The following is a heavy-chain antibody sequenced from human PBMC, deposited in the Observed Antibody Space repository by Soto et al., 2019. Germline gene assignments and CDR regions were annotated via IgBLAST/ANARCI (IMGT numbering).Heavy chain of an antibody. V-gene: IGHV1-46*01. CDR3: ARDEPQGYDY. CDR1: GYTFTSYY. Sequence: GSVHVSCKASGYTFTSYYMHWVRQAPGQGLGWMGIINASGGSTSYAQKFQGRVTMTRDTSTSTVYMELSSLRSEDTAVYYCARDEPQGYDYWGQGTLVTVSS. D-gene: IGHD5-12*01. J-gene: IGHJ4*02. CDR2: INASGGST.